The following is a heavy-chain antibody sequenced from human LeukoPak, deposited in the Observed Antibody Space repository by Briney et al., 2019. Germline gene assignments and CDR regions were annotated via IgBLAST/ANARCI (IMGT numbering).Heavy chain of an antibody. CDR3: VNNSSDFDAFDI. CDR1: GFTFRSYA. V-gene: IGHV3-23*01. D-gene: IGHD6-19*01. CDR2: ISGSGGST. Sequence: PGGSLRLSCAASGFTFRSYAMSWVRQAPGKGLEWVSAISGSGGSTYYADSVKGRFTISRDNSKNTLYLQMNSLRAEDTAVYYCVNNSSDFDAFDIWGQGTMVTVSS. J-gene: IGHJ3*02.